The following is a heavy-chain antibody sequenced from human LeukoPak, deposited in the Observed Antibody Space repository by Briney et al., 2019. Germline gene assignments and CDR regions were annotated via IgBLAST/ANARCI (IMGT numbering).Heavy chain of an antibody. D-gene: IGHD6-13*01. CDR3: ARGPSSSWDYFDY. V-gene: IGHV3-48*01. CDR2: ISGSSGII. Sequence: GGSLRLSCAASGFTFNTYTMNWVRQAPGKGLEWVSYISGSSGIIDYADSVRGRFTISRDNSKNTLYLQMNSLRAEDTAVYYCARGPSSSWDYFDYWGQGTLVTVSS. CDR1: GFTFNTYT. J-gene: IGHJ4*02.